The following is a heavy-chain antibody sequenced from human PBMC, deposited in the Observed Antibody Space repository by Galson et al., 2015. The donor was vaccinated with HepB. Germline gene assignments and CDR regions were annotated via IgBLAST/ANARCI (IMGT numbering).Heavy chain of an antibody. CDR2: INSSGGST. CDR3: ARGTMIVDWFDP. J-gene: IGHJ5*02. D-gene: IGHD3-22*01. Sequence: SVKVSCKASGYIFTSYYMHWVRQAPGQGLEWMGIINSSGGSTTYAQQFQGRLTVTRDTSTSTVYTELSSLRSEDTAVYYCARGTMIVDWFDPWGQGTLVTVSS. CDR1: GYIFTSYY. V-gene: IGHV1-46*03.